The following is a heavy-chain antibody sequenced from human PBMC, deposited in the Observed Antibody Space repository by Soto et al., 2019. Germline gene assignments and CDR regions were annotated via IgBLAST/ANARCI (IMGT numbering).Heavy chain of an antibody. CDR1: GGSISSYY. V-gene: IGHV4-59*01. J-gene: IGHJ6*03. Sequence: SSETLSLTCTVSGGSISSYYWSWIRQPPGKGLEWIGYIYYSGSTNYNPSLKSRVTISVDTSKNQFPLKLSSVTAADTAVYYCARRCGGDCYSPYYYYYYMDVWGKGTTVTVSS. CDR3: ARRCGGDCYSPYYYYYYMDV. CDR2: IYYSGST. D-gene: IGHD2-21*01.